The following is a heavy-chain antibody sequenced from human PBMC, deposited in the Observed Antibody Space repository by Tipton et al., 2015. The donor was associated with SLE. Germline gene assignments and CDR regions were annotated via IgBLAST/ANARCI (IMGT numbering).Heavy chain of an antibody. D-gene: IGHD3-10*01. J-gene: IGHJ4*02. CDR3: AKGMPIGFRGVQEY. CDR2: ISYDGRDK. V-gene: IGHV3-30*04. Sequence: RSLRLSCAASAFTFRSYTMHWVRQTPGKGLEWVALISYDGRDKYYGDSVKGLFTISRDNSKNTLYLQMNSLRAEDTAVYYCAKGMPIGFRGVQEYWGQGALVTVSS. CDR1: AFTFRSYT.